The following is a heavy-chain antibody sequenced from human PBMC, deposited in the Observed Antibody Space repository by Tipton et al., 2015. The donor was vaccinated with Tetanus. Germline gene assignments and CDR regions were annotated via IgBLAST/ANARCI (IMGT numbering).Heavy chain of an antibody. Sequence: TLSLTCAVSGVSMRNGGYSWSWIRQSPGKGLEWIGYVYYTGSTNHNPSLKSRVTISMDRSKNQISLQLTSVTAADTAVYFCAGVTAQRTELYFDHWGQGTLVTVSS. D-gene: IGHD6-13*01. V-gene: IGHV4-30-2*02. CDR3: AGVTAQRTELYFDH. CDR2: VYYTGST. CDR1: GVSMRNGGYS. J-gene: IGHJ4*02.